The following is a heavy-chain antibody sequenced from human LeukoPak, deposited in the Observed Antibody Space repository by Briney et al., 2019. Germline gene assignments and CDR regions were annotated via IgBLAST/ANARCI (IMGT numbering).Heavy chain of an antibody. D-gene: IGHD5-12*01. Sequence: GASVKVSCKASGYTFTSYAMHWVRQAPGQRLEWMGWINAGNGNTKYSQKFQGRVTITRDTSASTAYMELSSLRSEDTAVYYCARWARGYSGYDYMRTGDRWVFDYWGQGTLVTVSS. V-gene: IGHV1-3*01. CDR3: ARWARGYSGYDYMRTGDRWVFDY. CDR2: INAGNGNT. J-gene: IGHJ4*02. CDR1: GYTFTSYA.